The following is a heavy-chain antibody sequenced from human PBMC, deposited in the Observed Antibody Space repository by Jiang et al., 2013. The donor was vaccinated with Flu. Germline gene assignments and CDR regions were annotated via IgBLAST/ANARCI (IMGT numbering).Heavy chain of an antibody. V-gene: IGHV4-34*01. CDR1: IGSFNDYY. CDR3: ARAVVVVPAAPNYFDY. Sequence: LLKPSETLSLTCAVYIGSFNDYYWSWIRQAPGKGLEWIGEINHSGTTNYNPSLKSRVTISVDTSKNQFSLRLSSVTAADTAVYYCARAVVVVPAAPNYFDYWGQGTLVTVSS. J-gene: IGHJ4*02. CDR2: INHSGTT. D-gene: IGHD2-2*01.